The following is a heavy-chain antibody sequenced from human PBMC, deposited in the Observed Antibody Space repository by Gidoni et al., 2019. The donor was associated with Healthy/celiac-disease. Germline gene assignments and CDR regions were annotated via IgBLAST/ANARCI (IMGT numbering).Heavy chain of an antibody. V-gene: IGHV4-39*01. CDR2: IYYSGST. CDR3: ARGSSGWPWTFDY. D-gene: IGHD6-19*01. J-gene: IGHJ4*02. Sequence: QLQLQESGPGLVKPSETLSLPCTFSGGSISSSSYYWGWIRQPPGKGLEWIGSIYYSGSTYYNPSLKSRVTISVDTSKNQFSLKLSSVTAADTAVYYCARGSSGWPWTFDYWGQGTLVTASS. CDR1: GGSISSSSYY.